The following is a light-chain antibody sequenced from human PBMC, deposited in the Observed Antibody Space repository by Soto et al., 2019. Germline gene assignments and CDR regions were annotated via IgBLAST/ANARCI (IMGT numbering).Light chain of an antibody. J-gene: IGKJ1*01. Sequence: LMIQCPAARCAWEEGRVPSTCWPRQSINSWLAWYQQKPGKAPKLPIYDASSLESGVPSRFSGSGSGTEFTLTIGRLQPDACATYYRQQYNTSSPAPFAQRTKLDIK. CDR3: QQYNTSSPAP. CDR1: QSINSW. CDR2: DAS. V-gene: IGKV1-5*01.